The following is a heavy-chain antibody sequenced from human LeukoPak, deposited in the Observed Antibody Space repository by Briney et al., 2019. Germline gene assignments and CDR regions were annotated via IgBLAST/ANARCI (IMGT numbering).Heavy chain of an antibody. CDR1: GFTFSSYA. Sequence: GRSLRLSCAASGFTFSSYAMHWVRQAPGKGLEWVAVISYDGSNKYYADSAKGRFTISRDNSKNTLYLQMNSLRAEDTAVYYCARDITGTTSYWGQGTLVTVSS. D-gene: IGHD1-20*01. V-gene: IGHV3-30*04. CDR3: ARDITGTTSY. J-gene: IGHJ4*02. CDR2: ISYDGSNK.